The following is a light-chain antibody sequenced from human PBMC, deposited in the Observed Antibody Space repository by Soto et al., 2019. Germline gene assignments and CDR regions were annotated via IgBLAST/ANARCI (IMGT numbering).Light chain of an antibody. CDR1: TGAVTSGHY. CDR2: DTS. Sequence: QAVVTQEPSLTVSPGGTVTVTCGSSTGAVTSGHYPYWFQQKSGQAPRALIYDTSNKHSWTPARFSGSLLGGKAALTLSGAQPEDEAEYYCLLSFSGTHVVFGGETKLTVL. V-gene: IGLV7-46*01. J-gene: IGLJ2*01. CDR3: LLSFSGTHVV.